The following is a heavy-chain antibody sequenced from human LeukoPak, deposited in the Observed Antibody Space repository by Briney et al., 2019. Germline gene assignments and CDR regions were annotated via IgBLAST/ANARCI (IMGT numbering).Heavy chain of an antibody. D-gene: IGHD3-22*01. V-gene: IGHV4-31*03. CDR2: IYYSGST. J-gene: IGHJ3*02. CDR3: AGTDHYYDSSGYYAFDI. Sequence: SETLSLTCTVSGGSISSGGYYWSWIRQHPGKGLEWIGYIYYSGSTYYNPSLKSRVTISVDTSKNQFSLKLSSVTAADTAVYYCAGTDHYYDSSGYYAFDIWGQGTMVTVSS. CDR1: GGSISSGGYY.